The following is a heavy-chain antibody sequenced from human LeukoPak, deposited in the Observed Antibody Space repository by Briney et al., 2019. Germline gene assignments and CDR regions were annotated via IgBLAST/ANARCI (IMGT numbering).Heavy chain of an antibody. D-gene: IGHD3-22*01. Sequence: SETLSLACAVYGGSFSGYYWSWIRQPPGKGLEWIGEINHSGSTNYNPSLKSRVTISVDTSKNQFSLKLSSVTAADTAVYYCARLTPADYYDSSGYPDYWGQGTLVTVSS. V-gene: IGHV4-34*01. CDR3: ARLTPADYYDSSGYPDY. CDR2: INHSGST. J-gene: IGHJ4*02. CDR1: GGSFSGYY.